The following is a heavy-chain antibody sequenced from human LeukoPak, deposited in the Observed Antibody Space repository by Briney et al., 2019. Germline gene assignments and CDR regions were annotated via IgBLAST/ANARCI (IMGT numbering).Heavy chain of an antibody. CDR3: GKKQSGCYVHAFDP. CDR1: GFTVSSNY. J-gene: IGHJ5*02. D-gene: IGHD3-3*01. CDR2: IQYDGNT. V-gene: IGHV3-30*02. Sequence: PGGSLRLTCAASGFTVSSNYMTWVRQAPGKGLEWVAFIQYDGNTIFYADSVKGRFTISRDNSKNTLYLQMNSLRTDDTAVYYCGKKQSGCYVHAFDPWGQGTVVTVSS.